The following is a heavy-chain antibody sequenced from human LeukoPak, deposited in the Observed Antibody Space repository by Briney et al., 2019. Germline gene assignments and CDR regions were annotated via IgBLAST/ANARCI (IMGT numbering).Heavy chain of an antibody. J-gene: IGHJ4*02. CDR2: IFDGGNT. Sequence: SQTLSLTCTVSGDSISSGGYYWSWIRQHPGKGLEWIGFIFDGGNTYYNPSLKSRVTISVDTSKNQLSLNLTSMTAADTAVYYCARDRKGWIQIDYWGQGTLVTVSS. D-gene: IGHD5-18*01. CDR1: GDSISSGGYY. V-gene: IGHV4-31*03. CDR3: ARDRKGWIQIDY.